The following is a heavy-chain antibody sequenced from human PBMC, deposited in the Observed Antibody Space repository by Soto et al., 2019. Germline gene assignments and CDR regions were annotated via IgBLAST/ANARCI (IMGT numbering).Heavy chain of an antibody. D-gene: IGHD4-4*01. Sequence: QVQLVESGGGVVQPGRSLRLSCAASGFTFSSYAMHWVRQAPGKGLEWVAVISYDGSNKYYADSVKGRFTISRDNSKNTLYLQMNSLRAEDTAVYYCARVYSNYGGADYWGQGTLVTVAS. CDR3: ARVYSNYGGADY. CDR1: GFTFSSYA. J-gene: IGHJ4*02. CDR2: ISYDGSNK. V-gene: IGHV3-30-3*01.